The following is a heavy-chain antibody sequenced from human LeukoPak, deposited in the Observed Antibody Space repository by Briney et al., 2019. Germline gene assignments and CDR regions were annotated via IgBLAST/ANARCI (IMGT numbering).Heavy chain of an antibody. Sequence: GGSLRLSCAASGFTLSSYSMNWVRQAPGKGLEWVSSISSSSSYIYYADSVKGRFTISRDNAKNSLYLQMNSLRAEDTAVYYCARGQGIAVADYWGQGTLVTVSS. CDR2: ISSSSSYI. CDR3: ARGQGIAVADY. D-gene: IGHD6-19*01. J-gene: IGHJ4*02. CDR1: GFTLSSYS. V-gene: IGHV3-21*01.